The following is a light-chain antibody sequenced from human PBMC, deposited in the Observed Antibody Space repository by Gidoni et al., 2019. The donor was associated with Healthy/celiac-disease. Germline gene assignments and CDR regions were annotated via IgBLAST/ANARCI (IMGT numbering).Light chain of an antibody. J-gene: IGKJ2*01. Sequence: EIVLTQSPATLSLSPGERATLSCRASQSVSSYLAWYQQKPGQAPRLLIYDASNRATGIPARFSGSGSGTDFTLTISSLEPGDFAVYYCQQRSNWPPYTFXXXTKLEIK. CDR1: QSVSSY. V-gene: IGKV3-11*01. CDR3: QQRSNWPPYT. CDR2: DAS.